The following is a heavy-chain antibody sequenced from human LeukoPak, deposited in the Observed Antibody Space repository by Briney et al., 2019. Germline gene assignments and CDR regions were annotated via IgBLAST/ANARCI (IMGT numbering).Heavy chain of an antibody. Sequence: SETLSLTCTVSGGSISSYYWSWIRQPPGKGLEWIGYIYYSGSTNYNPSLKSRVTISVDTSKNQFSLKLRSVTAADTAVYYCASYCSGGSCYYFDYWGQGTLVTVSS. CDR1: GGSISSYY. V-gene: IGHV4-59*01. D-gene: IGHD2-15*01. CDR2: IYYSGST. J-gene: IGHJ4*02. CDR3: ASYCSGGSCYYFDY.